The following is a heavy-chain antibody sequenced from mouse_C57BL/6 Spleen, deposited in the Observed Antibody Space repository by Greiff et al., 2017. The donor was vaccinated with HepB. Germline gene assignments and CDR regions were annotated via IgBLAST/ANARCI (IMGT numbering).Heavy chain of an antibody. D-gene: IGHD1-1*01. J-gene: IGHJ2*01. V-gene: IGHV5-17*01. CDR3: AMGVTTVLDY. Sequence: EVKVVESGGGLVKPGGSLKLSCAASGFTFSDYGMHWVRQAPEKGLEWVAYISSGSSTIYYADTVKGRSTISRDNAKNTLYLQMTSLRAEDTAMYFCAMGVTTVLDYWGQGTTLTVSS. CDR1: GFTFSDYG. CDR2: ISSGSSTI.